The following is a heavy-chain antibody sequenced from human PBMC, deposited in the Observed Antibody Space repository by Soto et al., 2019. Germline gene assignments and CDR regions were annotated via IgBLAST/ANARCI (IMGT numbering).Heavy chain of an antibody. J-gene: IGHJ5*01. CDR3: AKVNVFLWFGELFFWFDS. V-gene: IGHV3-23*01. D-gene: IGHD3-10*01. CDR1: GLTVRSYD. Sequence: GGSLRLSCAASGLTVRSYDLNWVRQAPGKGLEWVSGISVSTYYADSVKGRLTISRDNSKNTLYLQMNSLRAEDTALYYCAKVNVFLWFGELFFWFDSWGQGTLVTVSS. CDR2: ISVST.